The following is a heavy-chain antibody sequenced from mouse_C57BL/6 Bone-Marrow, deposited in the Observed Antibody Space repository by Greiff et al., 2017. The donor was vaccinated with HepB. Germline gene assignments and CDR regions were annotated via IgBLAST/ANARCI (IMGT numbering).Heavy chain of an antibody. CDR2: IDPENGDT. CDR1: GFNIKDDY. D-gene: IGHD1-1*01. V-gene: IGHV14-4*01. Sequence: VQLQHSGAELVRPGASVKLSCTASGFNIKDDYMHWVKQRPEQGLEWIGWIDPENGDTEYASKFQGKATITADTSSNTAYLQLSSLTSEDTAVYYCTTDYYGSSYWYFDVWGTGTTVTVSS. J-gene: IGHJ1*03. CDR3: TTDYYGSSYWYFDV.